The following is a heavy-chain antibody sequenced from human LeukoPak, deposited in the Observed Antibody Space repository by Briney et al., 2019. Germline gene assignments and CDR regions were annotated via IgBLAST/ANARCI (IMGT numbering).Heavy chain of an antibody. V-gene: IGHV4-59*01. D-gene: IGHD3-16*01. CDR3: ARSSWGYAFDI. J-gene: IGHJ3*02. Sequence: PSETLSLTCAVYGGSFSSYYWSWIWQPPGKGLEWIGYIYYSGSTNYNPSLKSRVTISLDTSKNQFSLKLSSVTAADTAVFYCARSSWGYAFDIWGQGTMVTVSS. CDR2: IYYSGST. CDR1: GGSFSSYY.